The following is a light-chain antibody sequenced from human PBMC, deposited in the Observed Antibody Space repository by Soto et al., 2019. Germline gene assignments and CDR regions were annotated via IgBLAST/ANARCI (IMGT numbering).Light chain of an antibody. V-gene: IGKV3D-15*01. CDR3: QQYKNWPTT. CDR1: QSVSSY. Sequence: IQMTQSPATLSVSAGDRVTISCTTSQSVSSYLAWYQQKPGQAHRLLIYDASTRATGIQARFSGSGSGTDFTLTIRSLQSEDFAFYYCQQYKNWPTTFGEGTKVDIK. CDR2: DAS. J-gene: IGKJ1*01.